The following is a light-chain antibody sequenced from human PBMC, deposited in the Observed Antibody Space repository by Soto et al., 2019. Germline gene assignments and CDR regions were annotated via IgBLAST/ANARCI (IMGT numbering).Light chain of an antibody. CDR3: SSYANNNNILG. CDR2: EVT. V-gene: IGLV2-8*01. Sequence: QSVLTQPPSASGSPGQSVTISCTGTSSDVGGYNYVSWYQQRPGKVPKVIIYEVTKRPSGVPDRFSGSKSGNTASLTVSGLQAEDEADYFCSSYANNNNILGFGTGTKVTVL. CDR1: SSDVGGYNY. J-gene: IGLJ1*01.